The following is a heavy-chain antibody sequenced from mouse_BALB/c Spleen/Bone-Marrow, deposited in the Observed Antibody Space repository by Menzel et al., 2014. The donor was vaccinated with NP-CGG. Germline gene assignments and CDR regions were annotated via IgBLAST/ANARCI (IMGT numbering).Heavy chain of an antibody. CDR3: ARYLYGNYFDY. J-gene: IGHJ2*01. Sequence: EVQLQQSGPELMKPGASVKISCKASGYSFTGYYMHWVKQSHGKSLEWIGRVNPNNGGTSYNQKFKGKAILTVDKSSSTAYMELRSLTSEDSAVYYCARYLYGNYFDYWGQGTTLTVSS. CDR2: VNPNNGGT. V-gene: IGHV1-26*01. D-gene: IGHD2-1*01. CDR1: GYSFTGYY.